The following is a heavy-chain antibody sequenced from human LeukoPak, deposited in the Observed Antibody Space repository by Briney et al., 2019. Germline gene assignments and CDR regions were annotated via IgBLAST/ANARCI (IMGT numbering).Heavy chain of an antibody. Sequence: ASVKVSCKASGYTFTGYYMHWVRQAPGQGLEWMGWINPNSGGTNYAQKFQGRVTMTRDTSISTAYMELSRLRSDDTAVYYCAKVMYNWNLGALGYWGQGALVTVSS. CDR3: AKVMYNWNLGALGY. J-gene: IGHJ4*02. D-gene: IGHD1-20*01. V-gene: IGHV1-2*02. CDR2: INPNSGGT. CDR1: GYTFTGYY.